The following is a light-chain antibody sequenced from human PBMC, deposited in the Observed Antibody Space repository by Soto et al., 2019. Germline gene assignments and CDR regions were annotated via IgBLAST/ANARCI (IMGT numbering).Light chain of an antibody. CDR3: QQYNNWQKM. CDR1: QSVNSN. V-gene: IGKV3-15*01. J-gene: IGKJ1*01. CDR2: RAS. Sequence: EMVMTQSPAILSVSPGESATLSCRASQSVNSNYLAWYQQHPGQPPRLLIYRASTRATGVPARFSGSGSGTEFTLTISSLQSEDLAVYYCQQYNNWQKMVGQGTKVEIK.